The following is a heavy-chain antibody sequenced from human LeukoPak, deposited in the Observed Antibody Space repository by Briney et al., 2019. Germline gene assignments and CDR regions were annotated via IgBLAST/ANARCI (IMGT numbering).Heavy chain of an antibody. D-gene: IGHD3-10*01. J-gene: IGHJ4*02. CDR2: INHSGST. CDR3: ARYGSGSRYFDY. Sequence: SSETLSLTCAVYGGSFSGYYWSWIRQPPGKGLEWIGEINHSGSTNYNPSLKSRVTMSVDTSKNQFSLKLSSVTAADTAVYYCARYGSGSRYFDYWGQGTLVTVSS. CDR1: GGSFSGYY. V-gene: IGHV4-34*01.